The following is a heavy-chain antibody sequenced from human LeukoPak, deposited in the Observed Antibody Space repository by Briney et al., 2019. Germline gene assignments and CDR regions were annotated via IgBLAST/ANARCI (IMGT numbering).Heavy chain of an antibody. Sequence: GGSLRLSCAASGFTFNSYNMNWVRQAPGKGLEWVSSISSSSTYIYYADSVKGRFTISRDNAKNSLYLQMNSLRAEDTAVYYCASQDRGGYDGPVDYWGQGTLVTVSS. V-gene: IGHV3-21*01. CDR2: ISSSSTYI. CDR3: ASQDRGGYDGPVDY. CDR1: GFTFNSYN. J-gene: IGHJ4*02. D-gene: IGHD5-12*01.